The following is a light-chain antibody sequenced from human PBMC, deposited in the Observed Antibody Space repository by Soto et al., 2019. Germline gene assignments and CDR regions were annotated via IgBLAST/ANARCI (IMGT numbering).Light chain of an antibody. J-gene: IGLJ7*01. Sequence: QSALTQPASVSGSPGQSITISCTGTSSDVGSHNLVSWYQQHPGQALKLMIYEVTKRPLGVSTRFAASKSGNTASLTISGLQAEDEADYYCCSYGGSSAVFGGCTLLTVL. CDR3: CSYGGSSAV. V-gene: IGLV2-23*02. CDR1: SSDVGSHNL. CDR2: EVT.